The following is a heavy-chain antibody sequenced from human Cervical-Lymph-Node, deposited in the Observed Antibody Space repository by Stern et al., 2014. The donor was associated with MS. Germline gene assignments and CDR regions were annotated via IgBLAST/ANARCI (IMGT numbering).Heavy chain of an antibody. D-gene: IGHD4-23*01. CDR2: MNPDSGNT. CDR1: GYTFSSYN. V-gene: IGHV1-8*01. J-gene: IGHJ4*02. CDR3: ARTFDYGGNSAFDY. Sequence: VHLVESGAEVKRPGASVKVSCKAYGYTFSSYNINWVRQASGQRLEFLGWMNPDSGNTGYAQKFQGRVTMTWITSISTAYLELSSLKSEDTAIYYCARTFDYGGNSAFDYWGQGTLVTVSS.